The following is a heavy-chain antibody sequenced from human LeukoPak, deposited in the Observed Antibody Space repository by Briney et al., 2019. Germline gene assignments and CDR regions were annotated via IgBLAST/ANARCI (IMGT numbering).Heavy chain of an antibody. CDR2: ISGSGSGGIT. Sequence: GGSLRLSCAASGFTFSSYAMSWVRQAPGKGLEWVSNISGSGSGGITYYAASVKGRFTISRDNSKDTLYLQMNSLRAEDTAVYYCAKLLAVTNSYYFIYWGQGTLVTVSS. J-gene: IGHJ4*02. CDR1: GFTFSSYA. D-gene: IGHD6-19*01. CDR3: AKLLAVTNSYYFIY. V-gene: IGHV3-23*01.